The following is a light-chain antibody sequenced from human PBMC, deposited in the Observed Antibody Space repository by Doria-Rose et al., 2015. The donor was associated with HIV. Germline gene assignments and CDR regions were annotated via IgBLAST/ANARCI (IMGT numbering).Light chain of an antibody. Sequence: EIVMTQSPETLSVSPGESATLSCRASQSVSTDLAWYQHKPGQALRLLIWGASTRATGIPDRFSGSGSGTEFTLTISSLQSEDFAIYFCHQYNNWPTFGQGTRLDIK. J-gene: IGKJ5*01. CDR1: QSVSTD. CDR2: GAS. V-gene: IGKV3-15*01. CDR3: HQYNNWPT.